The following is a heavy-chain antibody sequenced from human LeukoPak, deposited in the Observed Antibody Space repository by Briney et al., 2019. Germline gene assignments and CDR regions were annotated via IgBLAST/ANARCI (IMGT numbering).Heavy chain of an antibody. CDR2: IWYDGSNK. CDR1: GFTFSSYG. J-gene: IGHJ4*02. V-gene: IGHV3-33*01. D-gene: IGHD2-21*02. Sequence: GGSLRLSCAASGFTFSSYGMHWVRQAPGKGLEWVAVIWYDGSNKYYADSVKGRFTISRDNSKNTLYLQMNSLRAEDTAVYYCARGIVVVTAADYYFDYWGQGTLVTVS. CDR3: ARGIVVVTAADYYFDY.